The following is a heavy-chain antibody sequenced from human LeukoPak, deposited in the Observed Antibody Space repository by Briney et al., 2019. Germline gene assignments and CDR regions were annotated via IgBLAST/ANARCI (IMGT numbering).Heavy chain of an antibody. J-gene: IGHJ4*02. D-gene: IGHD5-18*01. CDR1: GGSISSYY. V-gene: IGHV4-59*08. Sequence: SETLSLTCTVSGGSISSYYWSWIRQPPGKGLEWIGYIYYSGSTNYNPPLKSRVTISVDTSKNQFSLKLSSVTAADTAVYYCASLSIRGYSYGSFDYWGQGTLVTVSS. CDR2: IYYSGST. CDR3: ASLSIRGYSYGSFDY.